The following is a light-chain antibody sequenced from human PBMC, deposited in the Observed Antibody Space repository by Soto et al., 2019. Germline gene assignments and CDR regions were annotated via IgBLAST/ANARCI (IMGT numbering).Light chain of an antibody. Sequence: QSALTQPRSVSGSPGQSVAISCTGSRRDVGGYKYVSWYQQFPGKAPKLIIYDVSRRPSGVPDRFSGSKSGNTASLTISGLQAEDEGDYYCCSYGGGRTPLGFGGGTKLTVL. CDR3: CSYGGGRTPLG. V-gene: IGLV2-11*01. CDR1: RRDVGGYKY. CDR2: DVS. J-gene: IGLJ2*01.